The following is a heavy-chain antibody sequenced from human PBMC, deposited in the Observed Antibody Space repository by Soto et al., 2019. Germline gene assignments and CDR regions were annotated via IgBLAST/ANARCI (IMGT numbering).Heavy chain of an antibody. D-gene: IGHD5-12*01. CDR1: GYTFTSYG. Sequence: QVQLVQSGAEVKKPGASVKVSCKASGYTFTSYGISWVRQAPGQGLEWMGWISAYNGNTNYAQKLXXXVTMTTDTSTXXAXMXXRSLRSDDTAVYYCARDPGRSVSGYDYYSYYGMDVWGQGTTVTVSS. CDR3: ARDPGRSVSGYDYYSYYGMDV. V-gene: IGHV1-18*01. J-gene: IGHJ6*02. CDR2: ISAYNGNT.